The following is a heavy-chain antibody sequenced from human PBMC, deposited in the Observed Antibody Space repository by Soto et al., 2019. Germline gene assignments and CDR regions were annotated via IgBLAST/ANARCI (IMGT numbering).Heavy chain of an antibody. D-gene: IGHD3-10*01. CDR1: GFTFSSYV. CDR2: ISYDGSNK. J-gene: IGHJ6*04. V-gene: IGHV3-30-3*01. CDR3: ARDVRGVNYYYYYGTHV. Sequence: GGSLRLSCAASGFTFSSYVMHWVRQAPGKGLEWVAVISYDGSNKYYADSVKGRFTISRDNSKNTLYLQMNSLRAEDTAVYYCARDVRGVNYYYYYGTHVWGKGTTVTVSS.